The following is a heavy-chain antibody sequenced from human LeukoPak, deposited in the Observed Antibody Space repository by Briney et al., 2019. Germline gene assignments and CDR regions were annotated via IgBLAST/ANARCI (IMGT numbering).Heavy chain of an antibody. V-gene: IGHV3-48*02. CDR1: GFTFSSYS. CDR3: ARGGYPRATLMTTVTTGRAFDI. Sequence: GGSLRLSCAASGFTFSSYSMNWVRQAPGKGLEWVSYISSSSSTIYYADSVKGRFTISRDNAKNSLYLQMNSLRDEDTAVYYCARGGYPRATLMTTVTTGRAFDIWGQGTMVTVSS. CDR2: ISSSSSTI. J-gene: IGHJ3*02. D-gene: IGHD4-17*01.